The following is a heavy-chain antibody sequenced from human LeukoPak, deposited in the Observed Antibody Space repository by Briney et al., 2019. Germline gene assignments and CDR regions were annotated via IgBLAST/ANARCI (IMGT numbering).Heavy chain of an antibody. CDR2: IIPIFGTA. V-gene: IGHV1-69*13. CDR1: GGTFSRCA. J-gene: IGHJ3*02. Sequence: SVKVSCKASGGTFSRCAISWVRQAPGQGLEWMGGIIPIFGTANYAQKFQGRVTITADESTSTAYMELSSLRSEDTAVYYCASGCTSCRTNHDDAFDIWGQGTMVTVSS. D-gene: IGHD2-2*01. CDR3: ASGCTSCRTNHDDAFDI.